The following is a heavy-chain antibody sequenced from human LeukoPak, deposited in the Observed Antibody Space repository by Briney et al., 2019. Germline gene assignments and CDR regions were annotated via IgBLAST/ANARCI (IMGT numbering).Heavy chain of an antibody. CDR1: GASVSSFY. CDR2: IYYSGST. J-gene: IGHJ3*02. D-gene: IGHD3-9*01. CDR3: VKVRANYDTLTGHYKGDSFDI. Sequence: SETLSLTCTVSGASVSSFYWTWIRQPPGKGLEWLGYIYYSGSTNYNPSLKSRVTISIDTSKNQFSLKMNSVTAADSAVYYCVKVRANYDTLTGHYKGDSFDIWGQGTMITVSS. V-gene: IGHV4-59*02.